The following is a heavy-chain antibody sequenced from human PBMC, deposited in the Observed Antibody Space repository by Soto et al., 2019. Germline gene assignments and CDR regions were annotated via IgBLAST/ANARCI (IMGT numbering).Heavy chain of an antibody. V-gene: IGHV4-34*01. CDR3: ARGRGGVQH. J-gene: IGHJ1*01. CDR2: LNDSGGT. D-gene: IGHD3-10*01. Sequence: SETLSLTCAVYGGSFSGYYCSWIRQPPGKGLEWIGELNDSGGTNYNASLKSRVSISVDTSKNQFSLKLSFVTAADTAVYYCARGRGGVQHWGQGTLVTVSS. CDR1: GGSFSGYY.